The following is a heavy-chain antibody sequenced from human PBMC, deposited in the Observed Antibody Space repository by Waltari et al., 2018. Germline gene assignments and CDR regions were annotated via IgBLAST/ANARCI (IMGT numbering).Heavy chain of an antibody. CDR2: ISGYDDTT. CDR1: GYIFTRYG. V-gene: IGHV1-18*01. CDR3: ARDYYYGSGSSWSDVFDI. J-gene: IGHJ3*02. D-gene: IGHD3-10*01. Sequence: QVQLVQSGGEVRRPGASVTVSCKATGYIFTRYGISWVRQAPGQGLEGMGWISGYDDTTNFAQNFQGRVTMSTDTFTSTVYMDLRSLRSDDTAVYYCARDYYYGSGSSWSDVFDIWGQGTMVTVSS.